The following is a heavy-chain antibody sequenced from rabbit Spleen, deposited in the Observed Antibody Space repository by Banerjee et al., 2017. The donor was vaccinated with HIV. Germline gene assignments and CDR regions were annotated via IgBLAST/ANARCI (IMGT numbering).Heavy chain of an antibody. CDR3: VRDQTGDADYGPYYLNL. CDR2: VYSGSGGST. V-gene: IGHV1S43*01. CDR1: GIDFSSSYW. J-gene: IGHJ4*01. Sequence: QQHLEESGGGLVKPGGTLTLTCTASGIDFSSSYWIFWVRQAPGKGLEWIACVYSGSGGSTWYANWVNGRFTISSHNAQNTLHLQLSSLTAADTATYFCVRDQTGDADYGPYYLNLWGPGTLVTVS. D-gene: IGHD2-1*01.